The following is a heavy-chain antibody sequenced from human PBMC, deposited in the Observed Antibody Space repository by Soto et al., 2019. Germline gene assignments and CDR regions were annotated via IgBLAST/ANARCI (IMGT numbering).Heavy chain of an antibody. CDR3: ARDAGYVRG. D-gene: IGHD6-13*01. Sequence: PGGSLRLSCVGSEFTFSSYSMAWVRQAPGKGLEWVSAIKRGGTDTYYADSVKGRFTISRDNSKNILSLQMNSLRAEDTAIYYCARDAGYVRGWGQGTTVTVSS. J-gene: IGHJ6*02. V-gene: IGHV3-23*01. CDR1: EFTFSSYS. CDR2: IKRGGTDT.